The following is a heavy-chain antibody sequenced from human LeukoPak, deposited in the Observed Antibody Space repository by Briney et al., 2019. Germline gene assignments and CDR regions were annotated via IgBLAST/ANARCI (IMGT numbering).Heavy chain of an antibody. V-gene: IGHV1-69*06. J-gene: IGHJ4*02. D-gene: IGHD3-16*01. CDR3: AIRKGEYYFDY. CDR1: GGTFSSYA. Sequence: SVKVSCKASGGTFSSYAISWVRQAPGQGLEWMGGIIPIFGTANYAQKFQGRVTITAVRSTSTAYMELSSLRSEDTAVYYCAIRKGEYYFDYWGQGTLVTVSS. CDR2: IIPIFGTA.